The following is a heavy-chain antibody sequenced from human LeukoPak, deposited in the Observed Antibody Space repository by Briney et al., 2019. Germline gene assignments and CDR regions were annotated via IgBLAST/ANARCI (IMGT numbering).Heavy chain of an antibody. D-gene: IGHD2-2*01. V-gene: IGHV4-61*01. CDR2: IYYSGST. CDR3: ARAYCSSTSCYLGPIIGNFDY. Sequence: SETLSLTCTVSGGSVSSGSYYWSWIRQPPGKGLEWIGYIYYSGSTNYNPSLKSRVTISVDTSKNQFSLKLSSVTAADTAVYYCARAYCSSTSCYLGPIIGNFDYWGQGTLVTVSS. J-gene: IGHJ4*02. CDR1: GGSVSSGSYY.